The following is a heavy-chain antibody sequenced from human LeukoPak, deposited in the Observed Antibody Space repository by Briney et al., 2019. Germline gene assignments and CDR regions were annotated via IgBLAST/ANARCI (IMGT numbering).Heavy chain of an antibody. Sequence: GGSLRLSCAASGFTFSSYWMNWARQAQGKGLEWVASINHNGNVNYYVDSVKGRFTISRDNAKNSLYLQMSNLRAEDTAVYFCARGGGLDVWGQGATVTVSS. V-gene: IGHV3-7*03. D-gene: IGHD3-16*01. J-gene: IGHJ6*02. CDR3: ARGGGLDV. CDR2: INHNGNVN. CDR1: GFTFSSYW.